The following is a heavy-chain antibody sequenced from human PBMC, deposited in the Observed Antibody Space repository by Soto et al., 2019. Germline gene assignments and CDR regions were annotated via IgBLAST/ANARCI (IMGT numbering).Heavy chain of an antibody. CDR1: GYSFTSYW. J-gene: IGHJ4*02. V-gene: IGHV5-10-1*01. CDR2: IDPSDSYT. D-gene: IGHD3-22*01. CDR3: ARHHWDSSGYYYGDFDY. Sequence: PGESLKIPCKGSGYSFTSYWISWVRQMPGKGLEWMGRIDPSDSYTNYSPSFQGHVTISADKSISTAYLQWSSLKASDTAMYYCARHHWDSSGYYYGDFDYWGQGTLVTVPS.